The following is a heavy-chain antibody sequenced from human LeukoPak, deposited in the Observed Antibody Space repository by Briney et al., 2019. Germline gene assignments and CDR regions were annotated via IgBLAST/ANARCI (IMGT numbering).Heavy chain of an antibody. V-gene: IGHV3-74*01. D-gene: IGHD1-26*01. J-gene: IGHJ4*02. Sequence: GGSLRLSCAASGFTFSSYWMHWVRQAPGKGLVWVSRIKSDGSSTNYADSVKGRFTISRDNSKNTLYLQMNSLRAEDTAVYYCAKFAAPKPRVGATDYWGQGTLVTVSS. CDR2: IKSDGSST. CDR1: GFTFSSYW. CDR3: AKFAAPKPRVGATDY.